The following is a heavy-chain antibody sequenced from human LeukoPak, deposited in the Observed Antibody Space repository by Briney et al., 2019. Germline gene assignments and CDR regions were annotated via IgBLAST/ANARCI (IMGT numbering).Heavy chain of an antibody. D-gene: IGHD2-2*01. J-gene: IGHJ4*02. CDR1: GFTFSSYW. Sequence: GGSLRLSCAASGFTFSSYWMSWVRQAPGKGLEWVANIKQDGSEKYYVDSVKGRFTISRDNAKNSLYLQMNSLRAEDTAVYYCAREGGPRECSSTSCYFDYWGQGTLVTVSS. CDR3: AREGGPRECSSTSCYFDY. CDR2: IKQDGSEK. V-gene: IGHV3-7*01.